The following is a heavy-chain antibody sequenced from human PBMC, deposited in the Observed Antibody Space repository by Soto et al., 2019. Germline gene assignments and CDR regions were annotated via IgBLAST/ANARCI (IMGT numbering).Heavy chain of an antibody. D-gene: IGHD3-16*01. CDR3: AREGGESSDGLYYFDP. Sequence: SETLSLTCTVSGGSTSSDNYWSWIRQPPGKGLEWIGHIYYSGNTDYNPSLKSRLAISIDTSKNQFSLKLSSVTAADTAVYFCAREGGESSDGLYYFDPWGQGSLVTVSS. J-gene: IGHJ4*02. CDR2: IYYSGNT. CDR1: GGSTSSDNY. V-gene: IGHV4-30-4*01.